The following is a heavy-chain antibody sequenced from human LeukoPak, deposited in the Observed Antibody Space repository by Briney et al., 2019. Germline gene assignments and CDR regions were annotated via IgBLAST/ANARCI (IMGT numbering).Heavy chain of an antibody. D-gene: IGHD3-16*01. CDR1: GGSMSSYY. V-gene: IGHV4-59*01. CDR3: ARANMIISAFDF. CDR2: ISYSGNT. Sequence: NSSETLSLTCTVSGGSMSSYYWSWIRQPPGKGLEWIGYISYSGNTNYNPSLKSRVTMSVDTSNNEYSLKLRSVTPADTAVYYCARANMIISAFDFWGQGTMVTVSS. J-gene: IGHJ3*01.